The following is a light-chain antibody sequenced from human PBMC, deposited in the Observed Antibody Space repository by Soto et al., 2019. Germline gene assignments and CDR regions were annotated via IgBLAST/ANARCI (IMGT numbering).Light chain of an antibody. CDR2: LNSDGSH. V-gene: IGLV4-69*01. CDR1: SGHSSYA. CDR3: QTWAPLG. Sequence: QTVVTQSPSASASLGASVKLTCTLSSGHSSYAIAWHQQQPEKGPRYLMKLNSDGSHSKGDGIPDRFSGSSSGAERYLTISSLQSEDEADYYCQTWAPLGIGGGTKLTVL. J-gene: IGLJ2*01.